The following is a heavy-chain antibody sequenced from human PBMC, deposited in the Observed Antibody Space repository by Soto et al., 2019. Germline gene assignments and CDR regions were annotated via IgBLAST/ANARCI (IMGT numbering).Heavy chain of an antibody. Sequence: AGGSLRLSCAASGFTFSSYSMNWVRQAPGKGLEWVSYISSSSSTIYYADSVKGRFTISRDNAKNSLYLQMNSLRDEDTAVYYCARDLEGYYYDSSGYPIRAFDYWGQGTLVTVSS. D-gene: IGHD3-22*01. V-gene: IGHV3-48*02. CDR1: GFTFSSYS. CDR3: ARDLEGYYYDSSGYPIRAFDY. J-gene: IGHJ4*02. CDR2: ISSSSSTI.